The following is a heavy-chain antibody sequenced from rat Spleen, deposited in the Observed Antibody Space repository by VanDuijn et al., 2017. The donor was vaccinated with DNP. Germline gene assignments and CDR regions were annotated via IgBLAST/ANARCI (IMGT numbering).Heavy chain of an antibody. V-gene: IGHV5-20*01. CDR3: TTERTFGFYYDGSSPNWFAY. CDR2: ISASGGST. Sequence: EVQLVESGGGLVQPGRSLKLSCAASGFIFSDYNMAWVRQAPKKGLEWVASISASGGSTYYPDSVKGRFTISRDDSKSVLYLQMDSLRSEDTATYYCTTERTFGFYYDGSSPNWFAYWGQGTLVTVSS. D-gene: IGHD1-12*03. CDR1: GFIFSDYN. J-gene: IGHJ3*01.